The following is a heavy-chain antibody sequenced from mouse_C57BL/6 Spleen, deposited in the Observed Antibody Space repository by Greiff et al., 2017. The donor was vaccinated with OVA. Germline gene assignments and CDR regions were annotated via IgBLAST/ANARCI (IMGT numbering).Heavy chain of an antibody. CDR3: ARWMDYGSRYFDV. V-gene: IGHV1-69*01. D-gene: IGHD1-1*01. CDR2: IDPSDSYT. CDR1: GYTFTSYW. J-gene: IGHJ1*03. Sequence: QVQLQQSGAELVMPGASVKLSCKASGYTFTSYWMHWVKQRPGQGLEWIGEIDPSDSYTNYNQKFKGKSTLTVDKSSSTAYMQLSSLTSEDSAVYYCARWMDYGSRYFDVWGTGTTVTVSS.